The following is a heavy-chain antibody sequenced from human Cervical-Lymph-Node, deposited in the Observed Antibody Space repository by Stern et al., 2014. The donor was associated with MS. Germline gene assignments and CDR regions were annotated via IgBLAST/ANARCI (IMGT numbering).Heavy chain of an antibody. Sequence: VQLVESGAEVKNPGAAGKVSCKASGYTFTGHYMHWVRQAPGQGLEWMGWINPNSGATQYAEQFQGRVTMTRDTSISTAYVDFRWLTSDDMAVYYCARGIAEAWVTIEGNWGQGTLVTVSS. CDR2: INPNSGAT. J-gene: IGHJ4*02. D-gene: IGHD2-21*01. CDR1: GYTFTGHY. V-gene: IGHV1-2*02. CDR3: ARGIAEAWVTIEGN.